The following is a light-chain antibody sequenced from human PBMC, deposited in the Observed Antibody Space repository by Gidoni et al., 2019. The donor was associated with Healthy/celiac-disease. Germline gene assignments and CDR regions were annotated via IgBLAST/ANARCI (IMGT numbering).Light chain of an antibody. CDR2: NAA. CDR3: QQYEDLPLT. J-gene: IGKJ4*01. V-gene: IGKV1-33*01. CDR1: QYISKH. Sequence: DIQMTQSPTSLSASVGDRVTINCQASQYISKHLNWYQQKPGKHPNLLIYNAAALGSGVPSRFGGSGSVTDYTLPISSLQTEDFATYYCQQYEDLPLTFGGGTKVDFK.